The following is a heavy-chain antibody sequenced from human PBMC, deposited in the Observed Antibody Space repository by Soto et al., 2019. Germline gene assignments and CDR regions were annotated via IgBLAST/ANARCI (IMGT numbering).Heavy chain of an antibody. CDR2: ISHTGNA. V-gene: IGHV4-31*03. J-gene: IGHJ4*02. CDR3: ARWELRDSDS. D-gene: IGHD1-7*01. Sequence: SETLSLTCSVSGASVSTDSYYWSWIRQHPGKGLEWIGYISHTGNAFYNPSLEGRVSISIDTSTDKFSLRLNSLTAADTAVYYCARWELRDSDSWGPGILVTVSS. CDR1: GASVSTDSYY.